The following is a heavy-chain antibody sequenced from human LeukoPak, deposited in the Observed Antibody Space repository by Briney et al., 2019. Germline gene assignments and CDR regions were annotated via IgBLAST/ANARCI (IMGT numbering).Heavy chain of an antibody. CDR3: ARILPHYYDSSGYYSTVPNWFDP. J-gene: IGHJ5*02. CDR2: IYYSGST. CDR1: GGSINSYY. Sequence: SETLSLTCSVSGGSINSYYWSWIRQPPGKGLEWIGYIYYSGSTNYNPSLKSRVTISVDTSKNQFSLKLSSVTAADTAVYYCARILPHYYDSSGYYSTVPNWFDPWGQGTLVTVSS. D-gene: IGHD3-22*01. V-gene: IGHV4-59*01.